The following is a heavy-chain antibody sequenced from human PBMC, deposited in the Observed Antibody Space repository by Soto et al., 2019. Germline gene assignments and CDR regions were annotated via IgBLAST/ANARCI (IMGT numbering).Heavy chain of an antibody. CDR2: MSYDGSNK. CDR1: DFTFSSYA. J-gene: IGHJ6*02. D-gene: IGHD1-7*01. V-gene: IGHV3-30-3*01. CDR3: AYGNYPCNNYYYGMDI. Sequence: GLSMRLPCAAFDFTFSSYAMHRVSQNQGKGLEWGAVMSYDGSNKYYADSVKGRFTISRDNSKNTLYLQMNRLRSEDTAVYYCAYGNYPCNNYYYGMDIWGQGTTVNVSS.